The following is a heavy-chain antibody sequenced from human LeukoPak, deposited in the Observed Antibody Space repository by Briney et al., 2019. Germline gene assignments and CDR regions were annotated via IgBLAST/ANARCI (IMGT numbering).Heavy chain of an antibody. CDR1: GGSISSSSYY. CDR2: IYYSGST. D-gene: IGHD1-26*01. J-gene: IGHJ4*02. V-gene: IGHV4-39*01. Sequence: SETLSLTCTVSGGSISSSSYYWGWIRQPPGKGLEWIGSIYYSGSTYYNPSLKSRVTISVDTSKNQLSLKLSSVTAADTAVYYCARLKKGYSGSYLSVYYFDYWGQGTLVTVSS. CDR3: ARLKKGYSGSYLSVYYFDY.